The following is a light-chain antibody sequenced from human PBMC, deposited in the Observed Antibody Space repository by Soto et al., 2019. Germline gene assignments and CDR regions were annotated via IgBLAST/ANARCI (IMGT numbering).Light chain of an antibody. CDR2: ANT. J-gene: IGLJ2*01. CDR3: QSFDSSLTGLI. CDR1: NSNIGAGSG. V-gene: IGLV1-40*01. Sequence: QSVLTQPPSVTGAPGQRVTISCTGNNSNIGAGSGVNWYQQFPDKAPKLLIYANTHRPSGVPDRFSGSTSATSASLAITGLQTQDEADYHCQSFDSSLTGLIFGGGTKLTVL.